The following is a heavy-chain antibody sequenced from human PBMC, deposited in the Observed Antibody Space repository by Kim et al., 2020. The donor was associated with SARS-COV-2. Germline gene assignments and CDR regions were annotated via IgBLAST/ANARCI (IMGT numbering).Heavy chain of an antibody. V-gene: IGHV1-18*01. CDR2: IRPYNGET. CDR3: ATGLTVSLAFYI. D-gene: IGHD4-4*01. Sequence: ASVKVSCKASGYNFLTYGIIWMRQAPGQGLEWMGWIRPYNGETNYAQNFQGRVTMTTDTSTSTVYMELRSLRSDDTAVYFCATGLTVSLAFYIWGQGTMV. CDR1: GYNFLTYG. J-gene: IGHJ3*02.